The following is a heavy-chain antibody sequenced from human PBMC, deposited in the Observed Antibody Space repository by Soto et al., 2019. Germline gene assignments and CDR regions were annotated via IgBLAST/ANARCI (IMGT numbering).Heavy chain of an antibody. CDR2: ISGSGGST. CDR1: GFTFSSYA. D-gene: IGHD1-1*01. V-gene: IGHV3-23*01. J-gene: IGHJ4*02. CDR3: AKGYTWNPYFDY. Sequence: EVQLLESGGGLVQPGGSLRLSCAASGFTFSSYAMSWVRQAPGKGLECVSVISGSGGSTFYADSVKGRFTISRDNSKNTLYLQMNSLRVEDTAVYFCAKGYTWNPYFDYWGQGTLVTVSS.